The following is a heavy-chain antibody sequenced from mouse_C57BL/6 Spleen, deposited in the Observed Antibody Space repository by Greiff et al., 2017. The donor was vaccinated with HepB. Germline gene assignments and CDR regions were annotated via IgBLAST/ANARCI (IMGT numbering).Heavy chain of an antibody. V-gene: IGHV5-17*01. D-gene: IGHD1-1*01. CDR1: GFTFSDYG. CDR2: ISSGSSTI. CDR3: ARSDYGSEDYFDY. Sequence: EVKLVESGGGLVKPGGSLKLSCAASGFTFSDYGMHWVRQAPEKGLEWVAYISSGSSTIYYADTVKGRFTISRDNAKNTLFLQMTSLRSEDTAMYYCARSDYGSEDYFDYWGQGTTLTVSS. J-gene: IGHJ2*01.